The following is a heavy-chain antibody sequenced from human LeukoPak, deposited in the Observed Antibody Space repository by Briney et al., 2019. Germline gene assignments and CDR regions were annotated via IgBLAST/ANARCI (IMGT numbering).Heavy chain of an antibody. CDR3: ARLRDYYYNYMDV. V-gene: IGHV4-39*01. Sequence: SETLSLTCAVSGGSISRYYWGWIRQPPGKGLEWIGSIYYSGSTYYNPSLKSRVTISVDTSKIQISLKLNSVTAADTAVYYCARLRDYYYNYMDVWGKGTTVTISS. CDR2: IYYSGST. J-gene: IGHJ6*03. CDR1: GGSISRYY.